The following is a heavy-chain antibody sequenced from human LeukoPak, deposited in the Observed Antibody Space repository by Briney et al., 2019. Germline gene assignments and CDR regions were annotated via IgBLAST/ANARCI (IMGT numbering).Heavy chain of an antibody. V-gene: IGHV3-48*03. CDR2: ISSSGSTI. CDR1: GFTFSNYE. CDR3: AKDSLEAAGNWDA. Sequence: GGSLRLSCAASGFTFSNYEMNWVRQAPGKGLEWVSYISSSGSTIYYADSVKGQFTISRDNAKKSLYLQMNSLRAEDTGVYYCAKDSLEAAGNWDAWGQGTLVTVSS. D-gene: IGHD6-13*01. J-gene: IGHJ5*02.